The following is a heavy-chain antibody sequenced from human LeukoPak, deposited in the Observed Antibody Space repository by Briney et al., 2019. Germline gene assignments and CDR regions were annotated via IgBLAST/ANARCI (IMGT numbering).Heavy chain of an antibody. V-gene: IGHV3-23*01. CDR1: GFTFDVSV. CDR3: AKKTPGNYPYDY. Sequence: GGSLRLSRAASGFTFDVSVMNWVRPAPGKGLEWVSATGNAGDTYYADSVKGRFTIPRDNSKKMLLLQMTSLRAEDTAVYYCAKKTPGNYPYDYWGQGTLVTVSP. D-gene: IGHD3-22*01. CDR2: TGNAGDT. J-gene: IGHJ4*02.